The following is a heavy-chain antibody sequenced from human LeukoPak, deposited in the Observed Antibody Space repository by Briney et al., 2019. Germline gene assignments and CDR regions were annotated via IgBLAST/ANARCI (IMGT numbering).Heavy chain of an antibody. J-gene: IGHJ4*02. CDR3: ARDRGYSSDY. CDR2: IHSDGGRT. CDR1: GFAFSDYW. D-gene: IGHD6-13*01. V-gene: IGHV3-74*01. Sequence: GGSLRLSCAASGFAFSDYWMHWVRQAPGKGLVWVSLIHSDGGRTNYADSVKGRFTISRDNAKNTLYLQMNSLSAEDTAVYYCARDRGYSSDYWGQGTLVTVSS.